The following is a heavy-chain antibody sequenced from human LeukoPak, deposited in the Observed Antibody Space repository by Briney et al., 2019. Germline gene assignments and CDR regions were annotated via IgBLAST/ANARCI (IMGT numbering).Heavy chain of an antibody. CDR3: ARDYRGYSYGKITNYYGSGSYYYYYYYYMDV. V-gene: IGHV4-59*01. Sequence: KPSETLSLTCTVSGGSISSYYWSWIRQPPGKGLEWIGYIYYSGSTNYNPSLKSRVTISVDTSKNQFSLKLSSVTAADTAVYYCARDYRGYSYGKITNYYGSGSYYYYYYYYMDVWGQGTLVTVSS. CDR1: GGSISSYY. D-gene: IGHD3-10*01. J-gene: IGHJ6*03. CDR2: IYYSGST.